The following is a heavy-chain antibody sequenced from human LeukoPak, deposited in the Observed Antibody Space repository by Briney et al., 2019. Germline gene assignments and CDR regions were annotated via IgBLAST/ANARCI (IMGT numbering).Heavy chain of an antibody. CDR1: GFIFSSYA. Sequence: GGSLRLSCAASGFIFSSYAMSWVRQAPGKGLEWVSTISGSGGSTYYADSVKGRFTISRDNSKNTLYLQMNSLRAEDTAVYYCAKDITQSGTYGGPHNYWGQGTLVSVSS. V-gene: IGHV3-23*01. D-gene: IGHD1-26*01. J-gene: IGHJ4*02. CDR2: ISGSGGST. CDR3: AKDITQSGTYGGPHNY.